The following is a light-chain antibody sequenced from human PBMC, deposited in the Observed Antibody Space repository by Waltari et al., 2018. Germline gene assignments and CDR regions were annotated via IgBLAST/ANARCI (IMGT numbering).Light chain of an antibody. CDR1: KLGDKY. CDR3: QAWDSSPVV. CDR2: QDT. Sequence: SYELTQPPSVSVSPGQTASITCSGNKLGDKYACWYQQKPDQSPVLVIYQDTKRPSGIPERFSGSNSGNTATLTISGTQAMDEADYYCQAWDSSPVVFGGGTKLTVL. V-gene: IGLV3-1*01. J-gene: IGLJ2*01.